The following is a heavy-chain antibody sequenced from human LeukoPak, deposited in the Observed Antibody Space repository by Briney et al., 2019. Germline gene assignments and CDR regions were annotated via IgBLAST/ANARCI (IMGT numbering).Heavy chain of an antibody. Sequence: SETLSLTCTVSGGSISSYYWSWIRQPAGKGLEWIGRIYTSGTINYNPSLKTRVTMSVDTSKNQFALKLTSVTAADTAVYYCAGHHPRNTVDFWGQGTLVTVSS. CDR2: IYTSGTI. J-gene: IGHJ4*02. CDR1: GGSISSYY. D-gene: IGHD2/OR15-2a*01. CDR3: AGHHPRNTVDF. V-gene: IGHV4-4*07.